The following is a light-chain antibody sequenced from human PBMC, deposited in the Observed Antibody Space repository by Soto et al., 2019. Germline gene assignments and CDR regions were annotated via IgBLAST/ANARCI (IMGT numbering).Light chain of an antibody. J-gene: IGKJ1*01. Sequence: EIVLTQSPATLSLSPGETATLSCRASQSVSGYIGWYQQKPGQAPRLLIYQTSIRAAGIPARFSASGSGTDFTLTIRDVQPEDFALYYCHQRQSWPRTFGQGTKVDIK. CDR1: QSVSGY. CDR3: HQRQSWPRT. CDR2: QTS. V-gene: IGKV3-11*01.